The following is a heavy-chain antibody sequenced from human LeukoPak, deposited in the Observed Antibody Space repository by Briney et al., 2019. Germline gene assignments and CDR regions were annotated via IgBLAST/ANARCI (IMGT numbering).Heavy chain of an antibody. Sequence: GASVKVSCKASGYTFTSYAMHWVRQAPGQRLEWMGWINAGNGNTKYSQKFQGRVTITRDTSASTAYMELGSLRSEDTAVYYCARVGRGYDDFDYWGQGTLVTVSS. V-gene: IGHV1-3*01. D-gene: IGHD5-12*01. CDR3: ARVGRGYDDFDY. CDR2: INAGNGNT. CDR1: GYTFTSYA. J-gene: IGHJ4*02.